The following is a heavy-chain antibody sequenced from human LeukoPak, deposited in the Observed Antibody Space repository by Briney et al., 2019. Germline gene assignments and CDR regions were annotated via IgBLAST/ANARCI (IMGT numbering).Heavy chain of an antibody. CDR2: ISVSGGST. Sequence: GGSLRLSCAASGFTFSSYGMSWVRQAPGKGLEWVSGISVSGGSTYYTHSVKGRFTISRDNSNNTVSLQMNSLRLDDTAVYYCARGGPLGDTNRFDFWGQGTLVTVSS. CDR1: GFTFSSYG. J-gene: IGHJ4*02. CDR3: ARGGPLGDTNRFDF. V-gene: IGHV3-23*01. D-gene: IGHD3-10*01.